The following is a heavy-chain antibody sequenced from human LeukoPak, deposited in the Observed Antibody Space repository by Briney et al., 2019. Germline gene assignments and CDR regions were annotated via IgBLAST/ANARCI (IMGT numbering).Heavy chain of an antibody. Sequence: SETLSLTCAVYGGSFSGYYWSWIRQPPGKGLEWIGEINHSGSTNYNPSLKSRVTIPVDTSKNQFSLKLSSVTAADTAVYYCARGQGDSSSWYVSYYYYYMDVWGKGTTVTVSS. D-gene: IGHD6-13*01. CDR3: ARGQGDSSSWYVSYYYYYMDV. J-gene: IGHJ6*03. CDR1: GGSFSGYY. V-gene: IGHV4-34*01. CDR2: INHSGST.